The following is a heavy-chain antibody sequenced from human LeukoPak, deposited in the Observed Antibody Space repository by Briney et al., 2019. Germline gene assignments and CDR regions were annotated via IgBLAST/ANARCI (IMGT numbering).Heavy chain of an antibody. Sequence: SETLSLTCSVSGGSITTYFWTWIRQPAGKGLEWIGRIYTSGSTNYNPSLKSRVTMSADTSKNQFSLKLSSVTAADTAVYYCAQLGWFGEPSTDDYWGQGTLVTVSS. CDR1: GGSITTYF. J-gene: IGHJ4*02. D-gene: IGHD3-10*01. CDR3: AQLGWFGEPSTDDY. CDR2: IYTSGST. V-gene: IGHV4-4*07.